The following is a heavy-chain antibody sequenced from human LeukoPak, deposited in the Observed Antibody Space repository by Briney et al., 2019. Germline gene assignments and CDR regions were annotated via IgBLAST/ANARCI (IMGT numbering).Heavy chain of an antibody. CDR1: SGFITAYY. CDR2: IYYSGST. Sequence: PSETLSLTCSVSSGFITAYYWSWIRQPPGKGLEWIGYIYYSGSTNYNPSLKSRVTISVDTSKNQFSLKLSSVTAADTAVYYCARVIAAEDYYYYYYMDVWGKGTTVTISS. V-gene: IGHV4-59*01. J-gene: IGHJ6*03. D-gene: IGHD6-25*01. CDR3: ARVIAAEDYYYYYYMDV.